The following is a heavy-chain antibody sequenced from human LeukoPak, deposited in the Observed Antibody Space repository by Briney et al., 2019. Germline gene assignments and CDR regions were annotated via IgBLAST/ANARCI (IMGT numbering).Heavy chain of an antibody. Sequence: ASVKVSCKASGYTFTTYAMNWVRQAPGQGLEWMGWINTNTGNPTCAQGFTGRFVFSLDTSVSTAYLQISSLKVEDTAVYYCARNTYYYGSGSYDLGMDVWGQGTTVTVSS. V-gene: IGHV7-4-1*02. CDR3: ARNTYYYGSGSYDLGMDV. CDR2: INTNTGNP. D-gene: IGHD3-10*01. CDR1: GYTFTTYA. J-gene: IGHJ6*02.